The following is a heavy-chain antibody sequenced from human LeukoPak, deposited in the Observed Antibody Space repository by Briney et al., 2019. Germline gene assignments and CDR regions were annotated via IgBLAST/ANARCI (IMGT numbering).Heavy chain of an antibody. CDR3: ARRVFGVVSHYHYYMDV. CDR2: ISSGSSSI. V-gene: IGHV3-48*01. CDR1: GFTFSSYS. D-gene: IGHD3-3*01. Sequence: PGGSLRLSCAASGFTFSSYSMNWVRQAPGKGLEWVSYISSGSSSIYYADYVKGRFTISRDNAKNSLYLQMNSLRAEDAAVYHCARRVFGVVSHYHYYMDVWGKGTTVTVSS. J-gene: IGHJ6*03.